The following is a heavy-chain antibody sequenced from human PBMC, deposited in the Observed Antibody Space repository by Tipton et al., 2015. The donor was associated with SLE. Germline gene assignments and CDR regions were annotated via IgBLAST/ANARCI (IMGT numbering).Heavy chain of an antibody. CDR1: GGSVSGHY. CDR2: INHSGST. CDR3: ARSVTFDY. J-gene: IGHJ4*02. Sequence: TLSLTCAVYGGSVSGHYWSWIRQPPGKGLEWIGEINHSGSTNYNPSLKSRVTISVDTSKNQFSLKLSSVTAADTAVYYCARSVTFDYWGQGTLVTVSS. V-gene: IGHV4-34*01.